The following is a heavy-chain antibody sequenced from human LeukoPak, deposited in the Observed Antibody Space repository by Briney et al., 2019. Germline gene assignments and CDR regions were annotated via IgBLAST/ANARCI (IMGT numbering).Heavy chain of an antibody. CDR1: GFTFTGYA. V-gene: IGHV3-23*01. CDR2: ISGSGGST. D-gene: IGHD5-12*01. J-gene: IGHJ4*02. CDR3: AKGRGYSGYDLNPH. Sequence: GGSLRLSCAPSGFTFTGYAMSWVRQAPGKGLEWVSAISGSGGSTYYADSVKGRFTISRDNSKNTLYLQMNSLRAEDTAVYYCAKGRGYSGYDLNPHWGQGTLVTVSS.